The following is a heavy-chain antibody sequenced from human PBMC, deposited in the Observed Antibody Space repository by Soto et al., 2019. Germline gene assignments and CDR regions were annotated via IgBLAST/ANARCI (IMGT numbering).Heavy chain of an antibody. D-gene: IGHD3-22*01. CDR2: IGGSSSPI. Sequence: EVQLVESGGGLVQPGGSLRLSCAASGFTFITYAMNWVRQAPGKGLEWVSYIGGSSSPIYYADSVKGRVTISRDNAQNTRSLQMNDVGDEDTAVYYCARDDYESHHAFDIWGQGTMVTVSS. CDR3: ARDDYESHHAFDI. J-gene: IGHJ3*02. V-gene: IGHV3-48*02. CDR1: GFTFITYA.